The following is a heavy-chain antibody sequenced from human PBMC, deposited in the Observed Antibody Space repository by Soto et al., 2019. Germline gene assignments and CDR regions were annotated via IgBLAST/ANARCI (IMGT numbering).Heavy chain of an antibody. CDR3: AKDPDSSGWYGNYFDY. V-gene: IGHV3-23*01. CDR1: GFTFSSDA. D-gene: IGHD6-19*01. CDR2: ISGSGGST. J-gene: IGHJ4*02. Sequence: EVQLLESGGGLVQPGGSLRLSCAASGFTFSSDAMSWVRQAPGKGLEWVSAISGSGGSTYYADSVKGRFTISRDNSKNTLYLQMNSLRAEDTAVYYCAKDPDSSGWYGNYFDYWGQGTLVTVSS.